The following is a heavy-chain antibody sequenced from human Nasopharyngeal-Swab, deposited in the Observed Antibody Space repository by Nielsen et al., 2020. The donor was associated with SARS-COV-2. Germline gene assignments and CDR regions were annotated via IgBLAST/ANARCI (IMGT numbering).Heavy chain of an antibody. CDR1: GFTFGRYR. D-gene: IGHD7-27*01. V-gene: IGHV3-7*01. CDR3: ARDPPSTGDYYFDH. J-gene: IGHJ4*02. CDR2: IQQDGDIT. Sequence: GESLKISCVTSGFTFGRYRMTWVRQAPGKGLEWVANIQQDGDITYYLESVKGRFTISRDNAKNSLYLQMNSQRAEDTAVYFCARDPPSTGDYYFDHWGQGTLVTVSS.